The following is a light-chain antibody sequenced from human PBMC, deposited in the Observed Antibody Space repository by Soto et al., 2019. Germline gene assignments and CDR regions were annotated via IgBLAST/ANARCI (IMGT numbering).Light chain of an antibody. V-gene: IGKV1D-12*01. CDR2: AAS. CDR3: QQADTFPIT. Sequence: DVHMTQSASSVSASVGYRFTISCQAGQGISRSLAWYQQKPGKAPKLLIYAASSLQSGVPSRFRGSGFGTDFTLTISSLQPEDSELYYCQQADTFPITFGQGTRLEIK. J-gene: IGKJ5*01. CDR1: QGISRS.